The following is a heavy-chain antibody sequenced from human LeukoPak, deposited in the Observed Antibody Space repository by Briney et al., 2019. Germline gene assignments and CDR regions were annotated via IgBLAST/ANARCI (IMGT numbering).Heavy chain of an antibody. Sequence: SETLSLTCAVYGGPFSGYYWSWIRQPPGKGLEWIGEINHSGSTNYNPSLKSRVTISVDTSKNQFSLKLSSVTAADTAVYYCARKKAAGTGFDYWGQGTLVTVSS. CDR2: INHSGST. D-gene: IGHD6-13*01. CDR1: GGPFSGYY. CDR3: ARKKAAGTGFDY. J-gene: IGHJ4*02. V-gene: IGHV4-34*01.